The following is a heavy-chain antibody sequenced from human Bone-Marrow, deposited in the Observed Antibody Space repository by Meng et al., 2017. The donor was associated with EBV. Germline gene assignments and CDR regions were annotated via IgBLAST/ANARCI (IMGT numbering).Heavy chain of an antibody. V-gene: IGHV3-74*01. CDR1: XXXLSTYS. J-gene: IGHJ4*02. D-gene: IGHD5-24*01. CDR2: TNEDGRIT. Sequence: LSCAPSXXXLSTYSMNWVRPXPGKWLVWVSLTNEDGRITNYAVYVKGRFTISRDNTKNRLYLQMDSLRAEDTPLYFCSRDLAGSDDVWGQGTLVTVSS. CDR3: SRDLAGSDDV.